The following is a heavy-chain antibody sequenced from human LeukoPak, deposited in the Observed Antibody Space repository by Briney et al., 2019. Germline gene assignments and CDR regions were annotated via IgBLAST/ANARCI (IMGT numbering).Heavy chain of an antibody. Sequence: ASVKVSCKASGYTFTSYGISWVRQAPGQGLEWMGWISAYNGNTNYAQKLQGRVTMTTDTSTSTAYMELRSLKSDDTAVYYCARAGYSNGWYRDHYYYMDVWGKGTTVTISS. CDR2: ISAYNGNT. CDR3: ARAGYSNGWYRDHYYYMDV. CDR1: GYTFTSYG. J-gene: IGHJ6*03. D-gene: IGHD6-19*01. V-gene: IGHV1-18*01.